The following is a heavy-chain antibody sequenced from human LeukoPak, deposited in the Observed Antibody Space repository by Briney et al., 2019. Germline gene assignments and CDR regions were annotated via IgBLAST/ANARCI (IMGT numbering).Heavy chain of an antibody. CDR3: ARGTWFGEIDY. CDR2: MNPNSGNT. CDR1: GYTFTGYY. J-gene: IGHJ4*02. V-gene: IGHV1-8*02. D-gene: IGHD3-10*01. Sequence: ASVKVSCKASGYTFTGYYMHWVRQAPGQGLEWMGWMNPNSGNTGYAQKFQGRVTMTRNTSISTAYMELSSLRSEDTAVYYCARGTWFGEIDYWGQGTLVTVSS.